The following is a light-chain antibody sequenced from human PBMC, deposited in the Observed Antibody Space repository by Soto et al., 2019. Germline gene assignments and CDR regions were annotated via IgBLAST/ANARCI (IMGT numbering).Light chain of an antibody. CDR3: QQYNNWPT. CDR2: VAS. CDR1: QTVSIN. J-gene: IGKJ5*01. V-gene: IGKV3-15*01. Sequence: EIILTQSPDTLSLSPGERATLSCRASQTVSINLAWYQQKPGQAPRLLIYVASTRATGIPARLSGSGSGTEFTLTISSMKSEDFAVYYCQQYNNWPTLGQGTRLEIK.